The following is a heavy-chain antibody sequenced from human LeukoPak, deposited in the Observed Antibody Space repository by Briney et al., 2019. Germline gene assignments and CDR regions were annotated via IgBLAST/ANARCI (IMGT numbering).Heavy chain of an antibody. CDR3: ARAGNDYVLS. Sequence: SGGSLRLSCAASRFTFSSYSRNWVRQAPGKGLEGGSYISSSSSTIYYADSVKGRFTISRDNDKNSLYLQMNSLRAEDTAVYYCARAGNDYVLSWGQGTLVTVSS. CDR2: ISSSSSTI. D-gene: IGHD2/OR15-2a*01. V-gene: IGHV3-48*01. CDR1: RFTFSSYS. J-gene: IGHJ4*02.